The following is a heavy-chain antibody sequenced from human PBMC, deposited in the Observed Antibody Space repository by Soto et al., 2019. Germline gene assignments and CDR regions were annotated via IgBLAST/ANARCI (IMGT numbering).Heavy chain of an antibody. CDR3: ARYRREAVAGYTLDN. D-gene: IGHD6-13*01. Sequence: SETLSLTCTVSGGSISSNYCTWIRQPPGKGLEWIGYVYNSGSTNYNPSLKSRVTISEDTSKSQFSLKVNSMTAADTAVYYCARYRREAVAGYTLDNWGQGILVTVSS. V-gene: IGHV4-59*01. CDR1: GGSISSNY. CDR2: VYNSGST. J-gene: IGHJ4*02.